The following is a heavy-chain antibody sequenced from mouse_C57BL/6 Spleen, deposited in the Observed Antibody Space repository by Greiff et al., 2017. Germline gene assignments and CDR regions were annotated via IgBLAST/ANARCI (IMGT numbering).Heavy chain of an antibody. Sequence: EVKLMESGPELVKPGASVKISCKASGYSFTDYNMNWVKQSNGKSLEWIGVINPNYGTTSYNQKFKGKATLTVDQSSSTAYMQLNNLTSNDSAVYYCARGHSWYFDVWGTGTTVTVSS. CDR3: ARGHSWYFDV. V-gene: IGHV1-39*01. CDR2: INPNYGTT. CDR1: GYSFTDYN. D-gene: IGHD1-2*01. J-gene: IGHJ1*03.